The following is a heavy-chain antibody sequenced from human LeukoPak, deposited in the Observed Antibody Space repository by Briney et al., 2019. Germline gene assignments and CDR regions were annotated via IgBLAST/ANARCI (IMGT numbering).Heavy chain of an antibody. Sequence: ASVKVSCKASGGTFSSYAISWVRQAPGQGLEWMGGIIPIFGTANYAQKFQGRVTITADEFTSTAYMELSSLRSEDTAVYYCARVRHYDLNWFDPWGQGTLVTVSS. D-gene: IGHD3-3*01. V-gene: IGHV1-69*13. CDR2: IIPIFGTA. CDR3: ARVRHYDLNWFDP. CDR1: GGTFSSYA. J-gene: IGHJ5*02.